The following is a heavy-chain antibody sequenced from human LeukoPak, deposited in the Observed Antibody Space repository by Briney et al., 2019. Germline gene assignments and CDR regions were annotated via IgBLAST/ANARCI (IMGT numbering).Heavy chain of an antibody. CDR3: ARDGEQLVLINYYYYGMDV. D-gene: IGHD6-6*01. Sequence: GGSLRLSCAASGFTFSSNWMHWVRQAPGKGLVWVSRINEDGSTTNYADSVKGRSTIFRDNAKNTLYLQMNSLRAEDTAVYYCARDGEQLVLINYYYYGMDVWGQGTTVTVSS. J-gene: IGHJ6*02. CDR1: GFTFSSNW. V-gene: IGHV3-74*01. CDR2: INEDGSTT.